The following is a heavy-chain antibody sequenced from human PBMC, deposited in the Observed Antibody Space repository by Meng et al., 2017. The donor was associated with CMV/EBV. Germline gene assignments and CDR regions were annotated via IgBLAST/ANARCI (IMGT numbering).Heavy chain of an antibody. CDR2: IRYDGSNK. CDR3: AKVMTTVTTPLGY. J-gene: IGHJ4*02. D-gene: IGHD4-11*01. Sequence: GGSLRLSCAASGFTFSSYGMHWVRQAPGKGLEWVAFIRYDGSNKYYADSVKGRFTISRDNSKKTLYLQMNSLRAEDTAVYYCAKVMTTVTTPLGYWGQGTLVTVSS. CDR1: GFTFSSYG. V-gene: IGHV3-30*02.